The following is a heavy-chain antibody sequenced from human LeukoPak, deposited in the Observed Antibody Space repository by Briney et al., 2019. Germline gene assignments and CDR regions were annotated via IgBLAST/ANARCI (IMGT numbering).Heavy chain of an antibody. CDR3: ARGIYYYYTSGHGAFDY. D-gene: IGHD3-22*01. CDR1: GYTFTNYG. V-gene: IGHV1-18*01. Sequence: ASVKVSCKTSGYTFTNYGISWVRQAPGQGLEWMGWISPYNGNTNYAQKFQGRVTLTTDTSTSTAHMELRSLRSDDTPLYYCARGIYYYYTSGHGAFDYWGQGTLVTVSS. J-gene: IGHJ4*02. CDR2: ISPYNGNT.